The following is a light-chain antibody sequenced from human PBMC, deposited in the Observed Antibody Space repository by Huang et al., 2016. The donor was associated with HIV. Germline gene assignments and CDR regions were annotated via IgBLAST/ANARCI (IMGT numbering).Light chain of an antibody. V-gene: IGKV1D-12*01. CDR3: QQAHTFPLT. CDR1: QGISTW. J-gene: IGKJ4*01. CDR2: GAS. Sequence: DIQMTQSPFSVSASVGDRVTITCRASQGISTWLGWYQQKPGRAPKFRIYGASEWQPGVPSRFCGSGSGTDFTLTISSLQPEDFATYYCQQAHTFPLTFGGGTKVEMK.